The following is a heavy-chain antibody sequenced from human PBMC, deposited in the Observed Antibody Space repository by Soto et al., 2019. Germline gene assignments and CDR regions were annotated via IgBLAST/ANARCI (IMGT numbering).Heavy chain of an antibody. CDR3: ARDVDSSTHYGLFDP. V-gene: IGHV3-33*01. Sequence: QVQLVESGGGEVQPGRSLTLSCAASGFTFRNFGIHWVRQAPGKGLEWVAVIYYDGRNKYYADSVKGRFTISRDNSKNTVYLQMNSLRVEDTAVYYCARDVDSSTHYGLFDPWGQGTLVTVSS. CDR1: GFTFRNFG. D-gene: IGHD2-2*01. J-gene: IGHJ5*02. CDR2: IYYDGRNK.